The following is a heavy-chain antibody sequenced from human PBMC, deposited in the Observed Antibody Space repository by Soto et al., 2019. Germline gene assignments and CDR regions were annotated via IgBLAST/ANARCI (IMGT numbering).Heavy chain of an antibody. CDR1: GSTFSSYD. Sequence: GGSLRLSCAASGSTFSSYDIHWVRQAPGKGLEWVAHISPDGNNAYYADSVKGRFTISRDNARNTVYLQVNSLRPEDTAVYHCVRQASMIVVPGWFDPWGQGTLVTVSS. V-gene: IGHV3-30-3*01. CDR2: ISPDGNNA. D-gene: IGHD3-22*01. J-gene: IGHJ5*02. CDR3: VRQASMIVVPGWFDP.